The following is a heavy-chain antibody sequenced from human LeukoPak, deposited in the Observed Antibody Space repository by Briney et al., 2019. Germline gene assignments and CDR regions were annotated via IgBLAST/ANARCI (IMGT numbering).Heavy chain of an antibody. CDR3: ARGPYGDYDAFDI. Sequence: GGSLRLSCAASGFTFSSYWMSWVRQAPGKGLEWVANIEQDGSEKYYVDSVKGRFTISRDNAKNSLYLQVNSLRAEDTAVYYCARGPYGDYDAFDIWGQGTMVTVSS. D-gene: IGHD4-17*01. CDR2: IEQDGSEK. CDR1: GFTFSSYW. J-gene: IGHJ3*02. V-gene: IGHV3-7*01.